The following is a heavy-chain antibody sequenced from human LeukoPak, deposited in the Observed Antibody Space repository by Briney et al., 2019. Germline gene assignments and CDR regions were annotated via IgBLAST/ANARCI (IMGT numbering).Heavy chain of an antibody. CDR2: IYYSGST. J-gene: IGHJ4*02. Sequence: SETLSLTCTVSGGSISSYYWSWIRQPPGKGLEWIGYIYYSGSTNYNPSLKSRVTISVDTSKNQFSLKLSSVTAADTAVYYCARGAGYSSGWFDVHPRQPDYWGQGTLVTVSS. CDR3: ARGAGYSSGWFDVHPRQPDY. CDR1: GGSISSYY. D-gene: IGHD6-19*01. V-gene: IGHV4-59*12.